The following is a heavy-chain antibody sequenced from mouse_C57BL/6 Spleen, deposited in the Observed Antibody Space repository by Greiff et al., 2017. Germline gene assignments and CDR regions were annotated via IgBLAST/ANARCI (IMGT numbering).Heavy chain of an antibody. V-gene: IGHV1-19*01. J-gene: IGHJ4*01. CDR1: GYTFTDYY. Sequence: EVQLQQSGPVLVKPGASVKMSCKASGYTFTDYYMNWVKQSHGKSLEWIGVINPYNGGTSYNQKFKGKATLTVDKSSSTAYMELNSLTSEDSAVYYCARFYRYAMDYWGQGTSVTVSS. CDR2: INPYNGGT. CDR3: ARFYRYAMDY. D-gene: IGHD2-1*01.